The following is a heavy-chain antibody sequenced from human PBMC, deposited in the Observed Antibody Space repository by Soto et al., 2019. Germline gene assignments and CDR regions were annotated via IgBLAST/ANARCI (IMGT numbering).Heavy chain of an antibody. CDR1: GFSLTTSGAG. J-gene: IGHJ3*02. Sequence: QITLKESGPTLVKPTQTLTLTCSFSGFSLTTSGAGVGWIRQPPGKALEWLAVIYWNDDKRYSPSLKTRLTITKDTSKNQVVLTITNMDPVDTATYYCARPQPLMIGTDAFDIWGQGTMVTVSS. V-gene: IGHV2-5*01. CDR2: IYWNDDK. D-gene: IGHD3-22*01. CDR3: ARPQPLMIGTDAFDI.